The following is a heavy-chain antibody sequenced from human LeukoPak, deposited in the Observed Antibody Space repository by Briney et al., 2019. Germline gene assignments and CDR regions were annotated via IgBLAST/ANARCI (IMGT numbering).Heavy chain of an antibody. Sequence: PSETLSLNCSVSGGSISSYWWSWIRQPAGKGLEFIGRIYTTGRTNYNPSLKSRVSMSVDTSKNKFSLELRPVTAADTAVYFCVRAGYTISSYRFDYWGQGALVTVSS. V-gene: IGHV4-4*07. CDR3: VRAGYTISSYRFDY. D-gene: IGHD3-16*02. CDR1: GGSISSYW. J-gene: IGHJ4*02. CDR2: IYTTGRT.